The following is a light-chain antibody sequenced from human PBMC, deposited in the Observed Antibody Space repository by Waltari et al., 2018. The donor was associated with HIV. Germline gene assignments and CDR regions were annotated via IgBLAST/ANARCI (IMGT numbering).Light chain of an antibody. CDR1: NSNIGIKP. CDR2: RWN. Sequence: QSVLAQPPSVSGHPGHRGTIPCSVSNSNIGIKPLYLYQQVPGTAPKPLMDRWNQRPSGVPDRFSASKSGTSASLAISGLRSEDEADYFCASWDDSLMGYVLGNGTRVTV. J-gene: IGLJ1*01. V-gene: IGLV1-47*01. CDR3: ASWDDSLMGYV.